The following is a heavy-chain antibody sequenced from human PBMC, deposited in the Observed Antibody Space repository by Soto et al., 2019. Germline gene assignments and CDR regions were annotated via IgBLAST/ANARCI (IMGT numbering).Heavy chain of an antibody. Sequence: ASVKVSCKVSGYTLTELSMHWVRQAPGKGLEWMGGFDPEDGETIYAQKFQGRVTMTEDTSTDTAYMELSSLRSEDTAGYYWATYLLRSQGIMITFGGVIAPPRFDYWGQGTLVTVSS. V-gene: IGHV1-24*01. CDR3: ATYLLRSQGIMITFGGVIAPPRFDY. CDR1: GYTLTELS. D-gene: IGHD3-16*02. CDR2: FDPEDGET. J-gene: IGHJ4*02.